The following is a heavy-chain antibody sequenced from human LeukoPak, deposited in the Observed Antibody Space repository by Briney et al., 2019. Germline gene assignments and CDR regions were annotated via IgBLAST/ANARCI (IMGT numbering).Heavy chain of an antibody. CDR3: ARESSGSSWLSGNSY. CDR1: GGTFSSYA. CDR2: IIPIFGTA. J-gene: IGHJ4*02. Sequence: SVKVSCKASGGTFSSYAISWVRQAPGQGLEWMGGIIPIFGTANYAQKFQGRVTITADESTSTAYMELSSLRSEDTAVYYCARESSGSSWLSGNSYWGQGTLVTVSS. D-gene: IGHD6-13*01. V-gene: IGHV1-69*13.